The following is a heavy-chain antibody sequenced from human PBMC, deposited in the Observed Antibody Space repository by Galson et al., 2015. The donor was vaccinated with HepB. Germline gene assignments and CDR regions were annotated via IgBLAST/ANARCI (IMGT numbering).Heavy chain of an antibody. CDR3: TTHTR. V-gene: IGHV3-49*04. CDR2: IRSKAYGGTT. J-gene: IGHJ4*02. CDR1: GFTFGDYA. Sequence: SLRLSCAASGFTFGDYAMSWVRQAPGKGLEWVGFIRSKAYGGTTEYAASVKGRFTISRDDSKSIAYLQMNSLKTEDTAVYYCTTHTRWGQGTLVTVSS.